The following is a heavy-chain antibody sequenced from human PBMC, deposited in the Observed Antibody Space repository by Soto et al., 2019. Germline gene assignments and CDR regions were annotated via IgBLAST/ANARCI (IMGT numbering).Heavy chain of an antibody. D-gene: IGHD1-26*01. CDR3: ARVGVGATELFDY. V-gene: IGHV4-59*01. CDR2: IYYSGST. Sequence: PSETLSLTCTVSGGSISSYYWSWIRQPPGKGLEWIGYIYYSGSTNYNPSLKSRVTILLDTSKNQFSLKLSSVTAADTAVYYCARVGVGATELFDYWGQGTLVTVSS. CDR1: GGSISSYY. J-gene: IGHJ4*02.